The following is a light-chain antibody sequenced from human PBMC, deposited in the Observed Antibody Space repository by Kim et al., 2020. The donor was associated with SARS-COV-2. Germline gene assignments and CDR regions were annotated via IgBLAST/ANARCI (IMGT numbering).Light chain of an antibody. Sequence: RVNISCTGSSSNIGAGYDGHWYQQITGRAPKLLIEGNNKRPSGVPDRFSGSKSGTSVSLDITGLQAEDEAVYYCQSYDRSLSGSVFGGGTQLTVL. CDR1: SSNIGAGYD. CDR2: GNN. V-gene: IGLV1-40*01. J-gene: IGLJ3*02. CDR3: QSYDRSLSGSV.